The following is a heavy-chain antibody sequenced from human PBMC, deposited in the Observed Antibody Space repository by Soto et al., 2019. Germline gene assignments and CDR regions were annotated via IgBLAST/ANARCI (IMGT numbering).Heavy chain of an antibody. CDR3: TFQKGASRTEIYMHA. Sequence: SQTLSLTCAISGDSVSSNSAAWNWIRQSPSRGLEWLGRAYYRSQWFYDSAVSVRSRINVIPDTSRNQFSLQLNSVTPEDTAVYYCTFQKGASRTEIYMHARGQGPTV. CDR2: AYYRSQWFY. J-gene: IGHJ6*02. CDR1: GDSVSSNSAA. V-gene: IGHV6-1*01.